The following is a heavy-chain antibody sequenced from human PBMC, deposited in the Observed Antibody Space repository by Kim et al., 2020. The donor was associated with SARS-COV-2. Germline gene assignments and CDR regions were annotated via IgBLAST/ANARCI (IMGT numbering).Heavy chain of an antibody. V-gene: IGHV3-23*01. J-gene: IGHJ3*02. Sequence: LSLTCAASGFSFMNYAMSWVRQAPGKGLEWVSGISGSGGSKFYADSMKGRVTISRDNSRNTLNLQMSSLRAEDTALYYCAKERITAGLGRHDAFDIW. D-gene: IGHD6-25*01. CDR2: ISGSGGSK. CDR3: AKERITAGLGRHDAFDI. CDR1: GFSFMNYA.